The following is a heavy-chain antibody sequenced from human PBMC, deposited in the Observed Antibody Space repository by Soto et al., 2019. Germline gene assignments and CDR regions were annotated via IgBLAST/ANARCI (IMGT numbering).Heavy chain of an antibody. CDR1: GGSISGYY. Sequence: SDTLSLTCTVSGGSISGYYWSWIRQPPGKGLECIGYMYNTGSTVYNPSFKSRVTISVDTSKNQFSLKLNSVTAADTAVYYCARDLWGYCGTDCYPLDVWGQGTTVTVS. V-gene: IGHV4-59*01. D-gene: IGHD2-21*02. CDR2: MYNTGST. CDR3: ARDLWGYCGTDCYPLDV. J-gene: IGHJ6*02.